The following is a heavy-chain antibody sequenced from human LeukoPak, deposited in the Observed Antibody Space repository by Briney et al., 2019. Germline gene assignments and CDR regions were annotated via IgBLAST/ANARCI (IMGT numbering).Heavy chain of an antibody. Sequence: PSETLSLTCTVSGGSISSYYWSWIRQPPGKGLEWIGYIYYSGSTNYNPSLKSRVTISVDTSKNQFSLKLSSVTAADTAVYHCARVYGPTGWFDPWGQGTLVTVSS. J-gene: IGHJ5*02. CDR2: IYYSGST. CDR3: ARVYGPTGWFDP. V-gene: IGHV4-59*01. CDR1: GGSISSYY. D-gene: IGHD2-8*02.